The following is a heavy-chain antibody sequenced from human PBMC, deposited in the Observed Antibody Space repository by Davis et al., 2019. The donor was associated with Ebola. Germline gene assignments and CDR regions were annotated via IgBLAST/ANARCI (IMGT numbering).Heavy chain of an antibody. V-gene: IGHV3-74*01. CDR1: GFTFSSYS. J-gene: IGHJ2*01. CDR3: ARGGFDL. Sequence: GESLKISCAASGFTFSSYSMSWVRQAPGKGLVWVSRINSDGSSTSYADSVKGRFTISRDNAKNTLYLQMNSLRAEDTAVYYCARGGFDLWGRGTLVTVSS. CDR2: INSDGSST.